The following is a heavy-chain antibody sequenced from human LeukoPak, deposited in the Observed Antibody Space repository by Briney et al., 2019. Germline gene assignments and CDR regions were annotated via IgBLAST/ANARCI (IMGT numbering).Heavy chain of an antibody. CDR3: ARGESYYGSNRYFDY. CDR2: INPSGGST. CDR1: GYTFISNY. V-gene: IGHV1-46*01. D-gene: IGHD3-10*01. Sequence: ASVKVSCKASGYTFISNYMHWVRQAPGQGLEWMGIINPSGGSTSYAQKFQGRVTMTRDMSTSTVYMELSSLRSEDTAVYCCARGESYYGSNRYFDYWGQGTLVTVSS. J-gene: IGHJ4*02.